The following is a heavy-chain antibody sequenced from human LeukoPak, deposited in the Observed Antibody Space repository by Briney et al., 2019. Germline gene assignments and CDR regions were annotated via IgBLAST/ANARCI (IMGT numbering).Heavy chain of an antibody. CDR1: GFTFSSYE. J-gene: IGHJ4*02. CDR2: ISSSGSPI. D-gene: IGHD4-11*01. V-gene: IGHV3-48*03. Sequence: GGSLRLSCAASGFTFSSYEMNWVRQAPEKGLEWVSYISSSGSPIYYADSVKGRFTISRDNAKNSLYLQMNSLRAEDTAVYYCASSTVTTDFDYWGQGTLVTVSS. CDR3: ASSTVTTDFDY.